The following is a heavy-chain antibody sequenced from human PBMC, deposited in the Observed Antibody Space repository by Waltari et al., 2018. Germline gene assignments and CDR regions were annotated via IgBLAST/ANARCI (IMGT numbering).Heavy chain of an antibody. D-gene: IGHD6-6*01. CDR1: GGSSGGYY. CDR2: INQNGNT. Sequence: QVQVQQWGAGLLKPSETLSLTCAVRGGSSGGYYWNWIRQTPGKGLEWIGEINQNGNTNYNPSLNSRVTISIETSRTQFSLTLRSVTAADTAVYYCATSKSAHPWTFDHWGQGAQVTVSS. V-gene: IGHV4-34*01. CDR3: ATSKSAHPWTFDH. J-gene: IGHJ4*02.